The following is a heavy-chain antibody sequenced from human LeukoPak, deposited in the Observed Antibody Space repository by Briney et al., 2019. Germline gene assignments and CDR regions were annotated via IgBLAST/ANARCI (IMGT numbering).Heavy chain of an antibody. CDR3: ARGSWYGGSVDY. Sequence: GASVKVSCKASGYTFTGYYMHWVRQAPGQGLEWMGWINPNSGGTNYAQKFQGRVTMTRNTSISTAYMELSSLRSEDTAVYYCARGSWYGGSVDYWGQGTLVTVSS. D-gene: IGHD6-13*01. CDR1: GYTFTGYY. V-gene: IGHV1-2*02. J-gene: IGHJ4*02. CDR2: INPNSGGT.